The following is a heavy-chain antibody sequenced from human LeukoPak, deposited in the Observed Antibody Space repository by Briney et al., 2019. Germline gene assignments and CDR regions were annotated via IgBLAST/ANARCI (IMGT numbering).Heavy chain of an antibody. V-gene: IGHV4-59*01. CDR3: ARTTLWFGEFAFDY. Sequence: SETLSLTCTVSDGSISSYYWSWIRQPPGKGLEWIGYIYYSGSTNYNPSLKSRVTISVDTSKNQFSLKLSSVTAADTAVYYCARTTLWFGEFAFDYWGQGTLVTVSS. CDR1: DGSISSYY. CDR2: IYYSGST. J-gene: IGHJ4*02. D-gene: IGHD3-10*01.